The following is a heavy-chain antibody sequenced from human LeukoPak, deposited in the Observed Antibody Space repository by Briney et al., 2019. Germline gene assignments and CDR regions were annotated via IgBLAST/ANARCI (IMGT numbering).Heavy chain of an antibody. D-gene: IGHD3-22*01. CDR2: ISSSSTYI. CDR1: GFTFSSYS. V-gene: IGHV3-21*01. Sequence: PGGSLRLSCAASGFTFSSYSMNWVRQAPGKGLEWVSSISSSSTYIYYADSVKGRFTISRDNAKNSLYLQMNSLRAEDTAVYYCARTRVVYDRDNAFDLWGQGTMVTVSS. J-gene: IGHJ3*01. CDR3: ARTRVVYDRDNAFDL.